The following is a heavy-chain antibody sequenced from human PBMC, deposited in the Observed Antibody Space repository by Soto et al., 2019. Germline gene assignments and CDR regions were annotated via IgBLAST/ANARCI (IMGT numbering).Heavy chain of an antibody. Sequence: ASVKVSCKASGYTFTRDQIHWVRQAPGQGLEWMGMIEPSGGKTNYAQKFQGRVTMTRDTSTSTVYMALSSLRSEDTAIYFCGRVLRSLFSLSAPDTRGERTLVTVSS. CDR2: IEPSGGKT. V-gene: IGHV1-46*01. CDR1: GYTFTRDQ. J-gene: IGHJ4*02. D-gene: IGHD2-2*02. CDR3: GRVLRSLFSLSAPDT.